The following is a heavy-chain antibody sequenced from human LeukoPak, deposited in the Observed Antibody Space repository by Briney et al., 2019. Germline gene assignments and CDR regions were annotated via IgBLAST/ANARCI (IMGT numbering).Heavy chain of an antibody. CDR1: GGSISSGSYY. CDR2: IYYSGST. Sequence: PSETLSLTYTVSGGSISSGSYYWGWIRQPPGKGLEWIGSIYYSGSTYYNPSLKSRITVSLDTSKNQLSLKLSSVTAADTAVYYCARDKTFEVVNFFDYWGQGTLVTVSS. D-gene: IGHD3-3*01. CDR3: ARDKTFEVVNFFDY. J-gene: IGHJ4*02. V-gene: IGHV4-39*07.